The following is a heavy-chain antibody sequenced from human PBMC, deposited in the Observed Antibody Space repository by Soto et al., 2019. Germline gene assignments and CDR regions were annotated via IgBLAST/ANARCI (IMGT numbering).Heavy chain of an antibody. J-gene: IGHJ6*02. D-gene: IGHD3-16*02. CDR2: IKSKTDGGTT. V-gene: IGHV3-15*01. CDR3: TTDASIMITFGGVIGNPYYYYYGMDV. Sequence: GGSLRLSCAASGFTFSNAWMSWVRQAPGKGLEWVGRIKSKTDGGTTDYAAPVKGRFTISRDDSKNTLYLQMNSLKTEDTAVYYCTTDASIMITFGGVIGNPYYYYYGMDVWGQGTTVTVSS. CDR1: GFTFSNAW.